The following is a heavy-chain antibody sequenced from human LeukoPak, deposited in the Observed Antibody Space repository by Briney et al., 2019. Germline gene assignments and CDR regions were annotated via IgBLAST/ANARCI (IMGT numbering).Heavy chain of an antibody. V-gene: IGHV1-18*01. Sequence: ASVKVSCKASGYTFTSYGISWVRQAPGQGLEWMGWISAYNGSTNYAQKLQGRVTMTTDTSTSTAYMELRSLRSDDTAVYYCARGDYDYVWGSYRPDPLFDYWGQGTLVTVSS. CDR1: GYTFTSYG. CDR2: ISAYNGST. J-gene: IGHJ4*02. D-gene: IGHD3-16*02. CDR3: ARGDYDYVWGSYRPDPLFDY.